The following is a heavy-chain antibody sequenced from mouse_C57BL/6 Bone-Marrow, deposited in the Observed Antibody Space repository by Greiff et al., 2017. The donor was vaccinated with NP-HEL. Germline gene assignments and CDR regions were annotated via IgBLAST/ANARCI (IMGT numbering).Heavy chain of an antibody. CDR3: ATTVVAHWYFDV. D-gene: IGHD1-1*01. Sequence: VQLQQSGAELVRPGASVKLSCKASGYTFTDYYINWVKQRPGQGLEWIARIYPGSGNTYYNEKFKGKATMTAEKSSSTAYMQLSSLTSEDSAVYFCATTVVAHWYFDVWGTGTTVTVSS. CDR2: IYPGSGNT. J-gene: IGHJ1*03. V-gene: IGHV1-76*01. CDR1: GYTFTDYY.